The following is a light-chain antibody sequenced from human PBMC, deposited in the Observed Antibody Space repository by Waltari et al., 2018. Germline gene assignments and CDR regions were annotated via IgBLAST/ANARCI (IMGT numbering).Light chain of an antibody. J-gene: IGKJ3*01. CDR2: DVS. CDR3: QQFNSYPLT. CDR1: QGMRSA. V-gene: IGKV1-13*02. Sequence: AVQLTQPPSSLSVSVGDRVTITCRAIQGMRSALAWYQQKPGKSPTLLIYDVSTLVSGVPSRFSGSGSGTEFTLTISTLQPEDFATYYCQQFNSYPLTFGPGTKVEIK.